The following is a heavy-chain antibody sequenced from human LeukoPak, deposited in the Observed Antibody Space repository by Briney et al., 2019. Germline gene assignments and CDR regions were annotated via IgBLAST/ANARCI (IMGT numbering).Heavy chain of an antibody. CDR2: IYYSGST. CDR1: GGSISGFY. V-gene: IGHV4-59*01. D-gene: IGHD5-12*01. CDR3: ASHSGYDFSYFDY. Sequence: SETLSLTCTVSGGSISGFYWSWIRRPPGKGLEWIGYIYYSGSTNYNPSLKSRVTISVDTSKNQFSLKLCSVTAADTAVYYCASHSGYDFSYFDYWGQGTLVTVSS. J-gene: IGHJ4*02.